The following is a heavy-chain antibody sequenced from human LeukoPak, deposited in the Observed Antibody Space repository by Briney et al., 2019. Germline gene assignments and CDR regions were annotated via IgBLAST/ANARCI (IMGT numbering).Heavy chain of an antibody. CDR1: EFTFTSYT. J-gene: IGHJ4*02. CDR2: ISSTSTYI. V-gene: IGHV3-21*01. CDR3: ASGGGNFDY. D-gene: IGHD2-15*01. Sequence: PGGSLRLSCAASEFTFTSYTINWVRQAPGKGLEWVSSISSTSTYISYADSVKGRFTISRDNAKNSLYLQMNSLRAEDTAVYYCASGGGNFDYWGQGTLVTVSS.